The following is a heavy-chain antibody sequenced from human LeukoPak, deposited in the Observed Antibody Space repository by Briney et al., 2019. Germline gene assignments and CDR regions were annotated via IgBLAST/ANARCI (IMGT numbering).Heavy chain of an antibody. Sequence: GASVKVSCKASGYTFTGYYMHWVRQAPGQGLEYMGWISAYNGNTNYAQKLQGRVTMTTDTSTSTAYMELRSLRSDDTAVYYCARGGSGSSPFDFDYWGQGTLVTVSS. D-gene: IGHD3-10*01. J-gene: IGHJ4*02. CDR3: ARGGSGSSPFDFDY. CDR1: GYTFTGYY. CDR2: ISAYNGNT. V-gene: IGHV1-18*04.